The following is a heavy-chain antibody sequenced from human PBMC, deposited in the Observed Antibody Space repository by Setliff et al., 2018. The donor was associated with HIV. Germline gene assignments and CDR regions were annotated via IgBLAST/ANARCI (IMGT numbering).Heavy chain of an antibody. V-gene: IGHV4-39*07. CDR1: GGSITRTPYY. Sequence: PSETLSLTCTVSGGSITRTPYYWGWIRQPPGKGLEWIGSIYHSGSTYYNPSPRSRVTISVDTSKNQFSLKLSSVTAADTAVYYCARDAPTVYANGWFDPWGQGTLVTVSS. J-gene: IGHJ5*02. CDR3: ARDAPTVYANGWFDP. D-gene: IGHD2-8*01. CDR2: IYHSGST.